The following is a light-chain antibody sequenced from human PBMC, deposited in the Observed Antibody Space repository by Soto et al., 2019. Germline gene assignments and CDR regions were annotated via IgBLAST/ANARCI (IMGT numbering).Light chain of an antibody. V-gene: IGLV2-8*01. CDR3: TSYAGGNNV. Sequence: QSVLTQPPSASGSTGQSVTISCTGASSDVGGYNYVSWYQQHPGKVPKLVVYEVNKQPSGVPDRFSGSKSGNTASLTVSGLQAEDEADYYCTSYAGGNNVFGSGTKLTVL. J-gene: IGLJ1*01. CDR1: SSDVGGYNY. CDR2: EVN.